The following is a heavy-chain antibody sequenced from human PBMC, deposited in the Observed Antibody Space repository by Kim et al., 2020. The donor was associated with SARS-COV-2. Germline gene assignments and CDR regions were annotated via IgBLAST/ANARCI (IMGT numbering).Heavy chain of an antibody. Sequence: NPALKSRVTISVDTSKNQFSLKLSSGTAADTAVYYCASLITGNYYYGMDVWGQGTTVTVSS. D-gene: IGHD1-20*01. CDR3: ASLITGNYYYGMDV. V-gene: IGHV4-34*01. J-gene: IGHJ6*02.